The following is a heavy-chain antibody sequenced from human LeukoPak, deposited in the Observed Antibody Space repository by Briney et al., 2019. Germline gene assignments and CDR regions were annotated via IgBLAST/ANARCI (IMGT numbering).Heavy chain of an antibody. CDR1: GYTFTSYG. Sequence: ASVKVSCKASGYTFTSYGISWVRQAPGQGLEWVAWISAYNSNKNSAEKFQGRVTMTIDTSTSTAYMELSSLRSEDTAVYYCARCPGYYDILTGYNWFDPWGQGTLVTVSS. J-gene: IGHJ5*02. V-gene: IGHV1-18*04. D-gene: IGHD3-9*01. CDR2: ISAYNSNK. CDR3: ARCPGYYDILTGYNWFDP.